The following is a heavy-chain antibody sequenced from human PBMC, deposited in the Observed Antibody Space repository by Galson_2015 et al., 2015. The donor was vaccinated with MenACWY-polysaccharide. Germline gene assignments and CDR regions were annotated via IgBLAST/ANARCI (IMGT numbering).Heavy chain of an antibody. J-gene: IGHJ3*02. CDR1: GFTFSNYN. D-gene: IGHD1-14*01. CDR3: ARGNRAFKI. V-gene: IGHV3-48*01. CDR2: ISSSSSTI. Sequence: SLRLSCAASGFTFSNYNMNWVRQAPGKGLEWVSCISSSSSTIYYADSVKGRFTISRDNAKNSLYLQMNSLRAEDTAVYFCARGNRAFKIWGQGTMVTVSS.